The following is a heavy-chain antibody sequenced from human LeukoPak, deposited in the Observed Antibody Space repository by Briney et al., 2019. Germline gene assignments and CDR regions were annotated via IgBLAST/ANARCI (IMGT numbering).Heavy chain of an antibody. CDR1: GYTFINYA. J-gene: IGHJ4*02. D-gene: IGHD4-11*01. CDR3: ARDVTTASFDY. CDR2: IDINTGNP. V-gene: IGHV7-4-1*02. Sequence: ASVKVSCKTSGYTFINYAMNWVRQAPGQGLEWMGWIDINTGNPTYAQGFTGRFVFSLDTSVSTAYLQISSLKAEDTAIYYCARDVTTASFDYWGQGTPVTVSS.